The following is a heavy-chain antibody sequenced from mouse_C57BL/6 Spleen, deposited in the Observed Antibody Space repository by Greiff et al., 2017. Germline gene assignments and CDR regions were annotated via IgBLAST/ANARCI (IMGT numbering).Heavy chain of an antibody. CDR3: ARPLYGNFYAMDY. Sequence: VMLVASGGGLVKPGGSLKLSCASSGFTFSDYGMHWVRQAPETGLEWVSYLSSGSSTIYYADTVKGRFTISRDNAKNTLFLQMTSLRSEDTSMYYCARPLYGNFYAMDYWGQGTSVAVSS. J-gene: IGHJ4*01. CDR2: LSSGSSTI. D-gene: IGHD2-1*01. V-gene: IGHV5-17*01. CDR1: GFTFSDYG.